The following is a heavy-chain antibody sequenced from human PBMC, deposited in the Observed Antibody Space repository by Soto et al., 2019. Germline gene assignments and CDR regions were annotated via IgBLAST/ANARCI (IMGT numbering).Heavy chain of an antibody. Sequence: EVQLVESGGGLVKPGGSLRLSCAASGFTFSSYSMNWVRQAPGKGLEWVSSISSSSSYIYYADSVKGRFTISRDNAKNSLYLQMNSLRAEDTAVYYSARARASSSWYPLGTQVNWFDPSGQGTLVTVSS. V-gene: IGHV3-21*01. D-gene: IGHD6-13*01. J-gene: IGHJ5*02. CDR1: GFTFSSYS. CDR2: ISSSSSYI. CDR3: ARARASSSWYPLGTQVNWFDP.